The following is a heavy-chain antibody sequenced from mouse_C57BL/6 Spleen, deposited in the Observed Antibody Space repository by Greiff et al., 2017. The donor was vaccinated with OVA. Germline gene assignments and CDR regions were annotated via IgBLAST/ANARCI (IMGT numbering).Heavy chain of an antibody. CDR3: TITSNFRYFDV. Sequence: EVKLVESGAELVRPGASVKLSCTASGFNIKDDYMHWVKQRPEQGLEWIGWIDPENGDTAYASKFQGKATITADTSSNTAYLQLSSLTSEDTAVYYCTITSNFRYFDVWGTGTTVTVSS. CDR1: GFNIKDDY. V-gene: IGHV14-4*01. D-gene: IGHD2-5*01. J-gene: IGHJ1*03. CDR2: IDPENGDT.